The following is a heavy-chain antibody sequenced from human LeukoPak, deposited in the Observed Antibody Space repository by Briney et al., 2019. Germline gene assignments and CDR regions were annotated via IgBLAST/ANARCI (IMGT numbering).Heavy chain of an antibody. J-gene: IGHJ4*02. D-gene: IGHD3-16*01. Sequence: SQTLSLTSAISGDSVSMNSASWSWIRQSPSRGLEWLGRTYYRSKWYHDYAVSVKSRLTLHADTSKNQFSLQLNSVTPEDTALYYCARDPGGTYFDYWGQGTLVAVSS. V-gene: IGHV6-1*01. CDR1: GDSVSMNSAS. CDR2: TYYRSKWYH. CDR3: ARDPGGTYFDY.